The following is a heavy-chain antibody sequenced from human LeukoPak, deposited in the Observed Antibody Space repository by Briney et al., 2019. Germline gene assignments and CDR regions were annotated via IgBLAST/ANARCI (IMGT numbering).Heavy chain of an antibody. CDR2: ISAYNGNT. CDR1: GYTFTNYV. Sequence: ASVKVSCKASGYTFTNYVISWVRQAPGQGLEWMGWISAYNGNTNYAQKLQGRVTKTTDTSTSTAYMELRSLRSDDTAVYYCARDFTASPTDYWGQGTLVTVSS. J-gene: IGHJ4*02. CDR3: ARDFTASPTDY. V-gene: IGHV1-18*01. D-gene: IGHD5-18*01.